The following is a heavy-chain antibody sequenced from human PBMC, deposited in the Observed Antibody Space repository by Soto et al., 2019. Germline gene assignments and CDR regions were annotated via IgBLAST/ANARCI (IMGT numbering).Heavy chain of an antibody. V-gene: IGHV3-23*01. CDR2: ISGSGGNT. D-gene: IGHD6-19*01. CDR1: GFTFSSYA. J-gene: IGHJ4*02. CDR3: AKVSHDSSGLFDD. Sequence: PGGSLRLSCAASGFTFSSYALSWVRQAPGKGLEWVSLISGSGGNTDYADSVKGRFTISRDNSKNTLYLQMNSLRAEETAVYYCAKVSHDSSGLFDDWGQGTLVTVSS.